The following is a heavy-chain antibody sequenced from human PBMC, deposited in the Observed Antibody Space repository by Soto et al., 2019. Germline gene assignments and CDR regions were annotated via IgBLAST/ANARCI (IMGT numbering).Heavy chain of an antibody. J-gene: IGHJ4*02. Sequence: QVQLVESGGGVVQPGRSLRLSCAASGFTFSSYAMHWVRQAPGKGLEWVAVISYDGSNKYYADSVKGRFTISRDNSKNTLYPQMNSLRAEDTAVYYCARDRSGSFDYWGQGTLVTVSS. V-gene: IGHV3-30-3*01. D-gene: IGHD3-10*01. CDR2: ISYDGSNK. CDR3: ARDRSGSFDY. CDR1: GFTFSSYA.